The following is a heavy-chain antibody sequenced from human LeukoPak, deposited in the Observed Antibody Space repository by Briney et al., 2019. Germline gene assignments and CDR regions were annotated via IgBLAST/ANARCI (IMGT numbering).Heavy chain of an antibody. J-gene: IGHJ6*03. CDR2: ISCSGGST. CDR1: GFTFSSYA. CDR3: AKGSSLTGLYYYYYYYMDV. V-gene: IGHV3-23*01. D-gene: IGHD3-10*01. Sequence: WGSLRLSCAASGFTFSSYAMSWVRQAPGKGLEWVSAISCSGGSTYYADSVKGRFTISRDNSKNTLYLQMNSLRAEDTAVYYCAKGSSLTGLYYYYYYYMDVWGKGTTVTASS.